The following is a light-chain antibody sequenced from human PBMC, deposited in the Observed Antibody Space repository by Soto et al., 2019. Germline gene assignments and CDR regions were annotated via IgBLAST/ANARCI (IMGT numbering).Light chain of an antibody. CDR1: QTISSTF. CDR3: QQYNSYPWT. Sequence: EIVLTQSPGTLSLSPGERATLSCRASQTISSTFLAWYRQRPGQAPRLLIYGASSRATGIPDRFSGSGSGTDFTLTISRLEPEDFATYYCQQYNSYPWTFGQGTKVEIK. CDR2: GAS. J-gene: IGKJ1*01. V-gene: IGKV3-20*01.